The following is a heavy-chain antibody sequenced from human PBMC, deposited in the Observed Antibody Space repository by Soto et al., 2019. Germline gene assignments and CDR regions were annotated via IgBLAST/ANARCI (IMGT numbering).Heavy chain of an antibody. J-gene: IGHJ3*02. CDR2: IIPIFGTI. CDR1: GGTFDSNA. Sequence: QVQLVQSGTEVRKPGSSVKVSCKASGGTFDSNAISWVRLAPGQGLEWMGGIIPIFGTINNAQKFQDRVTITAAEXAXIXHMELSSLRSEDTAIYYCAREGLTFGPGAVGGAFDIWGQGTLVTVSS. V-gene: IGHV1-69*12. CDR3: AREGLTFGPGAVGGAFDI. D-gene: IGHD2-2*01.